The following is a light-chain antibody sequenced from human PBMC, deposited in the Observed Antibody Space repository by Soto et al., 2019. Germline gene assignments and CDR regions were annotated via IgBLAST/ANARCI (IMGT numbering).Light chain of an antibody. V-gene: IGKV2-28*01. CDR3: MQPLQSWT. J-gene: IGKJ1*01. Sequence: DIVMTQSPLSLPVTPGGPASISCRSSQSPLHSNGYHYLDWYLQKPGQSPQLLIYLGSNRASGVPDRFSGSGSGTDFTLKISRVEAEDVGVYYCMQPLQSWTFGQGTKVDIK. CDR1: QSPLHSNGYHY. CDR2: LGS.